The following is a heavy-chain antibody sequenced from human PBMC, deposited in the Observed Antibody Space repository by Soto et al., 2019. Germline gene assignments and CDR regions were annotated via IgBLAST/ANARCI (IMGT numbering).Heavy chain of an antibody. Sequence: SETLSLTCTVSGGSISSSSYYWGWIRQPPGKGLEWIGSIYYSGSTYYNPSLKSRVTISVDTSKNQFSLKLSSVTAADTAVYYCAGYYYGSGVGYYYGMDVWGQGTTVTVSS. J-gene: IGHJ6*02. CDR3: AGYYYGSGVGYYYGMDV. V-gene: IGHV4-39*01. CDR2: IYYSGST. CDR1: GGSISSSSYY. D-gene: IGHD3-10*01.